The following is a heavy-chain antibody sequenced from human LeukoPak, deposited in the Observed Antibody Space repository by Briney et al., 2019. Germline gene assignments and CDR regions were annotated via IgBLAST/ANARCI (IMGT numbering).Heavy chain of an antibody. J-gene: IGHJ6*03. CDR1: GGSLGRSNTY. CDR3: ARHRGGGGYHYMDV. D-gene: IGHD2-21*01. V-gene: IGHV4-39*01. Sequence: SETLSLTCTVSGGSLGRSNTYWGWIRQTPGKGLEWLGTILHSGYTYNNPSLKSRVTMSVDSSKNQFPLSLSSVTAADTAVYFCARHRGGGGYHYMDVWGKGTTVIVSS. CDR2: ILHSGYT.